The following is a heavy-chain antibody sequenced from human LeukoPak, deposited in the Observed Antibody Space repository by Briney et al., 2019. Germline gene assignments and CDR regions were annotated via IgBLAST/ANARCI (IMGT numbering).Heavy chain of an antibody. V-gene: IGHV3-53*01. CDR2: IYSGGTI. Sequence: GGSLRLSCAASGFSVRTNYMSWVRQAPGKGLERVSVIYSGGTIHYADSVRGRFTISRDNSRDTLHLQMNSLRVDDTAVYYCVRAVHHLFYSDSSGYGDAFDVWGQGTVVTVSS. J-gene: IGHJ3*01. CDR1: GFSVRTNY. D-gene: IGHD3-22*01. CDR3: VRAVHHLFYSDSSGYGDAFDV.